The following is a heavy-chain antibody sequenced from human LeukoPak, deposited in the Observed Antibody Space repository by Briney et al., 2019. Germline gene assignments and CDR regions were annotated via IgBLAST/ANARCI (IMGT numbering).Heavy chain of an antibody. J-gene: IGHJ3*02. V-gene: IGHV4-34*01. CDR3: ARGSTRSTTPSDI. CDR1: GGSFSGYY. CDR2: INHSGST. Sequence: PSETLSLTCAVYGGSFSGYYWSWIRQPPGKGLEWIGEINHSGSTNYNPSLKSRVTISVDTSKNQFSLKLSSVTAADTAVYYCARGSTRSTTPSDIWGQGTMVTVSS. D-gene: IGHD5/OR15-5a*01.